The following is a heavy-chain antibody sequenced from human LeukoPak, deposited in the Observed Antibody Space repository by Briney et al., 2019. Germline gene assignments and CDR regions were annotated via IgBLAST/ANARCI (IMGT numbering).Heavy chain of an antibody. CDR2: TYYRSRWFT. CDR1: GDSVSSNNAA. CDR3: VRGSALDI. Sequence: SQTLSLTCAISGDSVSSNNAAWNWIRQSPSRGLEWLGRTYYRSRWFTDYALSVKSRITINPDTSRNQFSLQLNSVSPEDTAVYYYVRGSALDIWGQGTIVTVSS. J-gene: IGHJ3*02. V-gene: IGHV6-1*01.